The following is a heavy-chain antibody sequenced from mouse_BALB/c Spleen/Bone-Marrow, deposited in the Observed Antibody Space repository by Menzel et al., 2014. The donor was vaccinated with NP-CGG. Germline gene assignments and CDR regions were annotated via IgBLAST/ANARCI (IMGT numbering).Heavy chain of an antibody. D-gene: IGHD1-2*01. Sequence: GSELARPGASVKLSCKASGYTFTSYWMHWVKQRPGQGLEWIGNIYPGSGSTNYDEKFKSKATLTVDTSSSTAYMQLSSLTSEDSAVYYCTPRLRYWGQGTTLTVSS. CDR1: GYTFTSYW. CDR2: IYPGSGST. CDR3: TPRLRY. V-gene: IGHV1S22*01. J-gene: IGHJ2*01.